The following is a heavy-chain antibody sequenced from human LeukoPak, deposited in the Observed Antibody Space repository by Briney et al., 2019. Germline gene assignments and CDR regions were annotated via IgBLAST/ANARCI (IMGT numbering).Heavy chain of an antibody. V-gene: IGHV1-8*01. CDR1: GYTFTSYD. J-gene: IGHJ5*02. CDR2: MNPNSGNT. Sequence: GASVKVSCKASGYTFTSYDSNWVRQATGQGLEWMGWMNPNSGNTGYAQKFQGRVTMTRNTSISTAYMELSSLRSEDTAVYYCARGSVTRNYDFWSGYYLNWFDPWGQGTLVTVSS. D-gene: IGHD3-3*01. CDR3: ARGSVTRNYDFWSGYYLNWFDP.